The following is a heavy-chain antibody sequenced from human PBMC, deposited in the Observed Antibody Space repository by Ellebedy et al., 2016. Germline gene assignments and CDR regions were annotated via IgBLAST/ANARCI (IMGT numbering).Heavy chain of an antibody. CDR1: GFTFSVVPY. Sequence: ASVKVSXXTSGFTFSVVPYIHWVRQAPGQRPEWMGHINPNTGVTDYAQKFRGRVTMTTDKSINTVYLDFNRLSLDDTAVYFCAREAAIQLWLRDPLELWGQGTVIIVSS. CDR2: INPNTGVT. CDR3: AREAAIQLWLRDPLEL. V-gene: IGHV1-2*06. J-gene: IGHJ3*01. D-gene: IGHD5-18*01.